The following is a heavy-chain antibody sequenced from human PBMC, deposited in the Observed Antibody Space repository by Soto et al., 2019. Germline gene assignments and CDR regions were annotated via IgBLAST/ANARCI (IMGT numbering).Heavy chain of an antibody. J-gene: IGHJ5*02. CDR1: GGTFSSYT. V-gene: IGHV1-69*02. Sequence: ASVKVSCKASGGTFSSYTISWVRQAPGQGLEWMGRIIPILGIANYAQKFQGRVTITADKSTSTAYMELSSLRSEDTAVYYCASSIVVPAAIVGFDPWGQGTLVTVS. CDR3: ASSIVVPAAIVGFDP. CDR2: IIPILGIA. D-gene: IGHD2-2*02.